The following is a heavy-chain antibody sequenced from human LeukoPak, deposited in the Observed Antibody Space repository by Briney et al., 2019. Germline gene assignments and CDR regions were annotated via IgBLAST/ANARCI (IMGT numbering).Heavy chain of an antibody. D-gene: IGHD3-10*01. Sequence: SETLSLTCTVSGGSISSSSYYWGWIRQPPGRGLEWIGNVYFRGSTYYNPSLKSRVTISVDTSKNQFSLKLNSVTAADTAVYYCARHVRASGSGSYAFDIWGQGTMVTVSS. J-gene: IGHJ3*02. CDR3: ARHVRASGSGSYAFDI. CDR1: GGSISSSSYY. CDR2: VYFRGST. V-gene: IGHV4-39*01.